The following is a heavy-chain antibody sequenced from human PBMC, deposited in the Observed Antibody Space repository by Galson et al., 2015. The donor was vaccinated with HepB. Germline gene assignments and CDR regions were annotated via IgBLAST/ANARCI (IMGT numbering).Heavy chain of an antibody. Sequence: ETLSLTCTVSGASISSSSYYWGWIRQPPGKGLEWIESFFYSGSTYYNPSLKSRIATSVDTSKNLFSPKLRSVTAADTAVYYCARTMVGAATSFDYWGQGTLVTVSS. D-gene: IGHD1-26*01. J-gene: IGHJ4*02. CDR1: GASISSSSYY. CDR2: FFYSGST. CDR3: ARTMVGAATSFDY. V-gene: IGHV4-39*01.